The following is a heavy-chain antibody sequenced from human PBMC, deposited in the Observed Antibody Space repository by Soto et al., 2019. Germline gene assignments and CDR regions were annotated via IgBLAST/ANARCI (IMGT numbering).Heavy chain of an antibody. D-gene: IGHD6-19*01. CDR2: IYYSGTT. CDR1: GGSISSGGYY. CDR3: ARRPMVGPVAENAFDI. J-gene: IGHJ3*02. V-gene: IGHV4-39*01. Sequence: PSETLCLTCTVSGGSISSGGYYWSWIRQHPGKGLEWIGYIYYSGTTYYNPSLKRRVTISVDTYNQFSLKLSSVTAADTAYYFCARRPMVGPVAENAFDIWGQGTRVTVSS.